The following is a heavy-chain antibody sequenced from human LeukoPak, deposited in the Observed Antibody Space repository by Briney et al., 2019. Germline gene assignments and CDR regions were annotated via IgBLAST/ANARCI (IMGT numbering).Heavy chain of an antibody. D-gene: IGHD6-19*01. V-gene: IGHV3-21*04. J-gene: IGHJ4*02. CDR3: AKLKQWQPQRYFFEY. CDR2: ISSSSSYI. Sequence: GGSLRLSCAASGFTFSSYSMNWVRQAPGKGLEWVSSISSSSSYIYYADAVKGRVTISRDNSKNILYLQLNSLRAEDTAVYYCAKLKQWQPQRYFFEYWGQGALVTVAS. CDR1: GFTFSSYS.